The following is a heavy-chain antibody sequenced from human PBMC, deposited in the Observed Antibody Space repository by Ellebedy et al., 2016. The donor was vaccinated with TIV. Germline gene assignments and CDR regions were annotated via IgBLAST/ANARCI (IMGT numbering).Heavy chain of an antibody. D-gene: IGHD2-21*01. CDR1: GFTFSNYW. CDR3: ARDLWG. J-gene: IGHJ4*02. Sequence: GESLKISCVASGFTFSNYWMNWVRQAPGKGLEWVANIRQDGGDKNYADSVRGRFTISRDNAKNSLYLQMNSLRVEDTAVYYCARDLWGWGQGTLVTVSS. V-gene: IGHV3-7*01. CDR2: IRQDGGDK.